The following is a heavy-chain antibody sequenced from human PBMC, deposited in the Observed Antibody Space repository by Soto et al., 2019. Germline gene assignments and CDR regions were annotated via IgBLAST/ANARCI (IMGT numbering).Heavy chain of an antibody. V-gene: IGHV2-5*02. D-gene: IGHD2-21*02. Sequence: SGPTLVNPRQTLTLTCTFSGFSLSTSGVGVGWIRQPPGKALEWLALIYWDDDKRYSPSLRSRLTITKDTSKNQVVLTMTNMDPVDTATYYCIQSRCGGDCLQSYASYYYYGMDVWGQGTTVTVSS. J-gene: IGHJ6*02. CDR3: IQSRCGGDCLQSYASYYYYGMDV. CDR2: IYWDDDK. CDR1: GFSLSTSGVG.